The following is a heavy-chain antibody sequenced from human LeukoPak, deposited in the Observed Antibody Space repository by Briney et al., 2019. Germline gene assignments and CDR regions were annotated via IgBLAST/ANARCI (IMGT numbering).Heavy chain of an antibody. CDR2: INQDGSEK. D-gene: IGHD3-10*01. CDR1: GFTFSSSW. Sequence: PGGSLRLSCAASGFTFSSSWMNWVRQAPGKGLEWVANINQDGSEKYYVDPVKGRFTISRDNAKNSLYLQINSLRAEDTAVYYCARAGSLWFGESKFDYWGQGTLVTVSS. V-gene: IGHV3-7*01. CDR3: ARAGSLWFGESKFDY. J-gene: IGHJ4*02.